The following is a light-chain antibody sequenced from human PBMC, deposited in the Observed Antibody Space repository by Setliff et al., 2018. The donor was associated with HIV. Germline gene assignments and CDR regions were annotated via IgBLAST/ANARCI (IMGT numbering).Light chain of an antibody. CDR1: TSNIGTNN. Sequence: QSVLTQPPSAYGTPGQRVTISCSGSTSNIGTNNVNWYQHLPGTAPKLLIYADNQRPSGVPDRFSGSKSGTSASLAISGLQSEDEADYYCAAWDDSLNGRGVFGTGTKVTVL. V-gene: IGLV1-44*01. CDR2: ADN. CDR3: AAWDDSLNGRGV. J-gene: IGLJ1*01.